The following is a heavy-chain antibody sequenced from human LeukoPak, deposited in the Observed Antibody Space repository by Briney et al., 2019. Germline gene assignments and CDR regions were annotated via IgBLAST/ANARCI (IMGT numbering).Heavy chain of an antibody. CDR3: AKGVVGAPGAYDL. V-gene: IGHV1-69*13. D-gene: IGHD1-26*01. J-gene: IGHJ3*01. CDR1: GDNFMSFA. Sequence: ASVKVSCKASGDNFMSFAMTWVRRAPGQGLDWMGVTIPSIATVYYAQKFQGRVTISADESTRTVYMEIHSLRSEDTASYYCAKGVVGAPGAYDLWGQGTMVTVSS. CDR2: TIPSIATV.